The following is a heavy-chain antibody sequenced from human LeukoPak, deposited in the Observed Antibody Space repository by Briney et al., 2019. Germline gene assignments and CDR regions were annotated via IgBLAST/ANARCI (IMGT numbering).Heavy chain of an antibody. D-gene: IGHD2-15*01. CDR2: INTDGSVT. Sequence: GGSLRLSCAASGFTFSSYSMNWVRQAPGKGLVWVSRINTDGSVTSYADSVKGRFTISRDNAKNTLYLQMNSLRAEDTAVYYCARPAVGFDSWGQGTLVTVSS. CDR1: GFTFSSYS. J-gene: IGHJ4*02. V-gene: IGHV3-74*01. CDR3: ARPAVGFDS.